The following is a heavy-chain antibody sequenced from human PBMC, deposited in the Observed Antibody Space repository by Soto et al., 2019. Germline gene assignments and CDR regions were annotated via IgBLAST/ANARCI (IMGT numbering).Heavy chain of an antibody. J-gene: IGHJ6*02. V-gene: IGHV4-4*07. CDR1: GGSISSYY. CDR2: IYTSGST. CDR3: ARSPERYFDWLSSVANYYYGMDV. D-gene: IGHD3-9*01. Sequence: SDTLSLTCTVSGGSISSYYWSWIRQPAGKGLEWIGRIYTSGSTNYNPSLKSRVTMSVDTSKNQFSLKLSSVTAADTAVYYCARSPERYFDWLSSVANYYYGMDVWGQGTTVTVSS.